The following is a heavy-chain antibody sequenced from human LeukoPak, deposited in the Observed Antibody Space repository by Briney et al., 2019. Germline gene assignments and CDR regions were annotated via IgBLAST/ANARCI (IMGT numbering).Heavy chain of an antibody. CDR1: GGSFSGYY. CDR2: INHSGST. V-gene: IGHV4-34*01. D-gene: IGHD6-13*01. Sequence: PSETLSLTCAVYGGSFSGYYWGWIRQPPGKGLEWIGEINHSGSTNYNPSLKSRVTISVDTSKNQSSLKLSSVTAADTAVYYCARTSVGIAAAGNNWFDPWGQGTLVTVSS. CDR3: ARTSVGIAAAGNNWFDP. J-gene: IGHJ5*02.